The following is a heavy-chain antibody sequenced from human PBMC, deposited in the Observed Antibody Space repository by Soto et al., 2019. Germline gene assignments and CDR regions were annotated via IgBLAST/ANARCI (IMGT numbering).Heavy chain of an antibody. V-gene: IGHV4-34*01. CDR3: ARHSSSGWYDY. CDR2: INHSGST. Sequence: PSETLSLTCAVYGGSFNGYYWSWIRQPPGKGLEWIGEINHSGSTNYNPSLKSRVTISVDTSKNQFSLKLTSVTAADTAVYYCARHSSSGWYDYWGQGTLVTVSS. CDR1: GGSFNGYY. J-gene: IGHJ4*02. D-gene: IGHD6-19*01.